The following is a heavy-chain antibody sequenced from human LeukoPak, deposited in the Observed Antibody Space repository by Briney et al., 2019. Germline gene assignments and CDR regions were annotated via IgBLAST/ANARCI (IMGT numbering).Heavy chain of an antibody. CDR2: IYYSGST. CDR3: ARLSEVWFGELLTARAYGLFDY. CDR1: GGSISSSSYY. V-gene: IGHV4-30-4*08. J-gene: IGHJ4*02. Sequence: PSETLSLTCTVSGGSISSSSYYWGWIRQPPGKGLEWIGYIYYSGSTYYNPSLKSRVTISVDTSKNQFSLKLSSVTAADTAVYYCARLSEVWFGELLTARAYGLFDYWGQGTLVTVSS. D-gene: IGHD3-10*01.